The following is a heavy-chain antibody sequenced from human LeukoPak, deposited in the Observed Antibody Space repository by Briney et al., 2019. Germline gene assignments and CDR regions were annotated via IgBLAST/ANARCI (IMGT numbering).Heavy chain of an antibody. Sequence: PGGSLRLSCAASGFTFSSYAMHWVRQAPGKGLEYVSAISSNGGSTYYANSVKGRFTISRDNSKNTLYLQMGSLRAEDMAVYYCAKDQGLGYFDYWGQGTLVTVSS. CDR1: GFTFSSYA. CDR3: AKDQGLGYFDY. CDR2: ISSNGGST. J-gene: IGHJ4*02. D-gene: IGHD7-27*01. V-gene: IGHV3-64*01.